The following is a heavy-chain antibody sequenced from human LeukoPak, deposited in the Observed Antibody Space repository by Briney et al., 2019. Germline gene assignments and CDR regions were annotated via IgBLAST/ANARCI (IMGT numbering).Heavy chain of an antibody. V-gene: IGHV1-69*10. CDR1: GYTFTSYD. J-gene: IGHJ4*02. CDR2: IMPMVGKA. Sequence: ASVNVSCKASGYTFTSYDISWVRQAPGQGLEWMGGIMPMVGKANYAQKFQGRVTTTADKATSTAYMELSSLRSEDTAVYYCAGGRPDIVVVPATLRNYYFDYWGQGTLVTVSS. D-gene: IGHD2-2*01. CDR3: AGGRPDIVVVPATLRNYYFDY.